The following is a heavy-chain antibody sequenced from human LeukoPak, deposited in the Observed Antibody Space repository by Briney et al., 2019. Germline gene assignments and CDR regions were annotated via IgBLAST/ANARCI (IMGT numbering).Heavy chain of an antibody. J-gene: IGHJ6*03. V-gene: IGHV4-4*07. CDR2: MYTSGAT. CDR1: GDSISNYY. D-gene: IGHD2-2*01. Sequence: PSETLSLTCTVSGDSISNYYWSWIRQPAGKGLEWLGRMYTSGATNYNPSLKSRTTMSVDTSKNQLSLRLSSVTAADRAVYYCAREGPAASTSFYYFMDVWGKGTTVTVSS. CDR3: AREGPAASTSFYYFMDV.